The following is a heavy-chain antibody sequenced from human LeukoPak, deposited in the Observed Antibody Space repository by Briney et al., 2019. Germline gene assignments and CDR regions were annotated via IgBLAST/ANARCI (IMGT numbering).Heavy chain of an antibody. CDR2: IYPGDSDT. Sequence: GESLKISCKGSGYSFTSYWIGWVRQMPGKGLEWMGIIYPGDSDTRYSPSFQGQVTLSADKSISTAYLQWSSLKASNTAMYYCARPYCSGGSCYSGYFDYWGQGTLVTVSS. V-gene: IGHV5-51*01. CDR1: GYSFTSYW. CDR3: ARPYCSGGSCYSGYFDY. J-gene: IGHJ4*02. D-gene: IGHD2-15*01.